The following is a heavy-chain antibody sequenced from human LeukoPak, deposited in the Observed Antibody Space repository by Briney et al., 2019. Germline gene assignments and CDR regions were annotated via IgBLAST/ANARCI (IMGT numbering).Heavy chain of an antibody. D-gene: IGHD1-1*01. Sequence: GGSLRLSXAASGFTFSSYGMHWVRQAPGKGLEWLAFIRYDGSNKYYADSVKGRFTISRDNSKNTLYLQMNSLRAEDTAVYYCAKVLQLGEYYFDYWGQGTLVTVSS. CDR2: IRYDGSNK. V-gene: IGHV3-30*02. CDR3: AKVLQLGEYYFDY. J-gene: IGHJ4*02. CDR1: GFTFSSYG.